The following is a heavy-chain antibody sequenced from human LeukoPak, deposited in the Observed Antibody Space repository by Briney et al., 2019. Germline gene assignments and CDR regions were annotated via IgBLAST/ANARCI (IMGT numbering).Heavy chain of an antibody. Sequence: SVKVSCKASGGTFSSYAISWVRQAPGQGLEWMGGIIPIFGTANYAQKFQGRVTITTDESTSTAYMELSSLRPEDTAVYYCARARLEYSSSYNWFDPWGQGTLVTVSS. CDR2: IIPIFGTA. J-gene: IGHJ5*02. V-gene: IGHV1-69*05. D-gene: IGHD6-6*01. CDR3: ARARLEYSSSYNWFDP. CDR1: GGTFSSYA.